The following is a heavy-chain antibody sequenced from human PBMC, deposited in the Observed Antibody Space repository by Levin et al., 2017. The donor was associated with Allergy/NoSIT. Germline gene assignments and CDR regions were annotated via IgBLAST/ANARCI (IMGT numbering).Heavy chain of an antibody. CDR3: AKTPYSQAARPDAFDI. Sequence: QHGESLKISCAASGFTFSSYAMSWVRQAPGKGLEWVSAISGSGGSTYYADSVKGRFTISRDNSKNTLYLQMNSLRAEDTAVYYCAKTPYSQAARPDAFDIWGQGTMVTVSS. V-gene: IGHV3-23*01. CDR2: ISGSGGST. D-gene: IGHD6-6*01. CDR1: GFTFSSYA. J-gene: IGHJ3*02.